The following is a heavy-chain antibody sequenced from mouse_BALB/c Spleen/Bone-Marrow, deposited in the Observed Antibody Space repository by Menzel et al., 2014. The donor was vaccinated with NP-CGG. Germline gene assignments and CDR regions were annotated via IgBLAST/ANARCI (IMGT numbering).Heavy chain of an antibody. Sequence: DVKLQESGGGLAQPGGSLKLSCAASGFTFSSYTMSWVRQTPEKRLEWVAYISNSGGSIYYPDTVKGRFTISRDNAKNTLYLQMSSLKSEDTAMYYCARLPFDYWGQGTTLTVSS. V-gene: IGHV5-12-2*01. CDR1: GFTFSSYT. CDR3: ARLPFDY. J-gene: IGHJ2*01. CDR2: ISNSGGSI.